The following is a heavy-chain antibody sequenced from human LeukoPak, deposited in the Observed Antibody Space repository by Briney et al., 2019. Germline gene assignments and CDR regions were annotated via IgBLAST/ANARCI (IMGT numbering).Heavy chain of an antibody. CDR3: AKDLRGYSYGANVDY. Sequence: GGSLRLSCAASGFTFDDYAMHWVRQAPGKGLEWVSGISWNSGSIGYADSVKGRFTISRDNAKNSLYLQMNSLRAEDTALYYCAKDLRGYSYGANVDYWGQGTLVTVSS. J-gene: IGHJ4*02. V-gene: IGHV3-9*01. D-gene: IGHD5-18*01. CDR1: GFTFDDYA. CDR2: ISWNSGSI.